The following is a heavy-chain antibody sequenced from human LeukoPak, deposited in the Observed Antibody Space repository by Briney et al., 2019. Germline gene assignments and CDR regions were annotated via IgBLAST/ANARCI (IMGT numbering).Heavy chain of an antibody. Sequence: SETLSLTCTVSGGSISSYYWSWIRQPAGKGLEWIGRIYTSGSTNYNPSLKSRVTMSVDTSKKQFSLKLTSVTAADTAVYYCARVPDYDIWSGPQNWFDPWGQGTLVTVSS. J-gene: IGHJ5*02. CDR1: GGSISSYY. CDR2: IYTSGST. V-gene: IGHV4-4*07. CDR3: ARVPDYDIWSGPQNWFDP. D-gene: IGHD3-3*01.